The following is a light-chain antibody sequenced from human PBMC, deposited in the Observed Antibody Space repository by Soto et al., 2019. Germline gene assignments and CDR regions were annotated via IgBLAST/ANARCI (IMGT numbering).Light chain of an antibody. V-gene: IGKV3-15*01. Sequence: EIVMTQSPATLSVSPGERATLSCRASQSVINNLAWYQQKPGQAPSLLIYDASTRATGIPARFSGSGSGTEFTLTISSLQSQDFAVYYCQQYGSSLTFGGGTKVDIK. CDR3: QQYGSSLT. CDR1: QSVINN. CDR2: DAS. J-gene: IGKJ4*01.